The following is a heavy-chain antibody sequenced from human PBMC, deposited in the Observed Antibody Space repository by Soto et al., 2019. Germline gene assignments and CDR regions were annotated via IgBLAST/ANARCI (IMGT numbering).Heavy chain of an antibody. Sequence: SETLSLTCTVSGGSISSYYWSWIRQPPGKGLEWIGYIYYSGSTNYNPSLKSRVTISVDTSKNQFSLKLSSVTAADTAVYYCARDSIAVAGTRGNWFDPWGQGTLVTVSS. CDR3: ARDSIAVAGTRGNWFDP. J-gene: IGHJ5*02. D-gene: IGHD6-19*01. V-gene: IGHV4-59*01. CDR1: GGSISSYY. CDR2: IYYSGST.